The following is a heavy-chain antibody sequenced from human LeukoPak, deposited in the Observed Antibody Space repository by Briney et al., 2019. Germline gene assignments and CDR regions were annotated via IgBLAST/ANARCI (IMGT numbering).Heavy chain of an antibody. CDR3: ARVVVPTGYYYYMDV. CDR1: GFTFSTSS. D-gene: IGHD2-2*01. V-gene: IGHV3-21*01. CDR2: ISSGSSYR. Sequence: GGSLRLSCTASGFTFSTSSMNWVRQAPGKGLEWVSSISSGSSYRYYADSVKGRFTISRDNAKNSLYLQMNSLRAEDTAVYYCARVVVPTGYYYYMDVWGKGTTVTVSS. J-gene: IGHJ6*03.